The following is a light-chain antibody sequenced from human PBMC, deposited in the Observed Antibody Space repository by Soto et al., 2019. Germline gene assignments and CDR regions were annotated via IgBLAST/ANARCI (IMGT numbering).Light chain of an antibody. CDR1: QSVGNSF. J-gene: IGKJ5*01. CDR3: QQYGTSEII. Sequence: FVLPQSPGTLSLSPGGRATLSCRASQSVGNSFVAWYQQKPGQPPRLLIYDTSKRATGIPDRFSGSVSGTDFTLSISRVEPEDFAVLYCQQYGTSEIIFGQGTRLEIK. V-gene: IGKV3-20*01. CDR2: DTS.